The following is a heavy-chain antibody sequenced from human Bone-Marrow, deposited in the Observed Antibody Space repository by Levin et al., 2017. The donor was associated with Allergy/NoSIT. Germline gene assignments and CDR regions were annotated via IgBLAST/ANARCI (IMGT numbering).Heavy chain of an antibody. D-gene: IGHD2-15*01. J-gene: IGHJ4*02. Sequence: GSLRLSCAVSNSSISSGFHWGWIRQPPGTGLEWIGSIDQSGDTYYNPSLKSRVTISVDTSKNQFSLRLTSVSAADTAVYYCARTLGYCNGNGCYYYFDYWGQGTLVTVSS. CDR1: NSSISSGFH. CDR2: IDQSGDT. V-gene: IGHV4-38-2*01. CDR3: ARTLGYCNGNGCYYYFDY.